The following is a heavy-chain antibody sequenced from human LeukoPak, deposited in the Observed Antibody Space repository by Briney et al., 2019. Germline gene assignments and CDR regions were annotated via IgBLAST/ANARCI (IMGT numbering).Heavy chain of an antibody. CDR1: GYKFSDYY. CDR2: VNSNSGGT. Sequence: GASVKVSCKASGYKFSDYYMHWVRQAPGQGLEWRGWVNSNSGGTHCAQKFEGRVTMTRDTSISTAYMELSRLRSDDTAVYYCARGYCSGGSCYHFDSWGQGTLVTVSS. J-gene: IGHJ4*02. CDR3: ARGYCSGGSCYHFDS. D-gene: IGHD2-15*01. V-gene: IGHV1-2*02.